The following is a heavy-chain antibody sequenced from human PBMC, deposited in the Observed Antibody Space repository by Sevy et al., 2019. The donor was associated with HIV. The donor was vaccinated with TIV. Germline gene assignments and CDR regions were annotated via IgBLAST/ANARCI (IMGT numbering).Heavy chain of an antibody. Sequence: ASVKVSCKASGYTFTSYGISWVRQAPGQGLEWMGWISAYNGNTNYAQKLQGRVTMTTDTSTSTAYMELRGLRSDDTAVYYCARDRTRGNYDFWGGPRGWFDPWGQGTLVTVSS. D-gene: IGHD3-3*01. CDR3: ARDRTRGNYDFWGGPRGWFDP. J-gene: IGHJ5*02. CDR2: ISAYNGNT. V-gene: IGHV1-18*01. CDR1: GYTFTSYG.